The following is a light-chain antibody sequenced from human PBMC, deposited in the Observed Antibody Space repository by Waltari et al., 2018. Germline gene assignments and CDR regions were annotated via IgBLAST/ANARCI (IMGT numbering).Light chain of an antibody. CDR1: SSNIGSNT. V-gene: IGLV1-44*01. Sequence: QSVLTQPPSASGTPGQRVNLSCSGSSSNIGSNTVNWYQQFPGTAPKLLIYSTNKRPSGVPDRFSGSKSGTSASLAISGLQSEDEADYYCASWDDSLKGGLFGGGTKLTVL. CDR3: ASWDDSLKGGL. J-gene: IGLJ2*01. CDR2: STN.